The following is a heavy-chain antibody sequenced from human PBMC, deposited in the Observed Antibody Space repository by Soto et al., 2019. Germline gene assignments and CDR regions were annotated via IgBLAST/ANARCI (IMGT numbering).Heavy chain of an antibody. J-gene: IGHJ6*02. CDR1: GGTFSSYA. CDR2: IIPIFGTA. V-gene: IGHV1-69*13. D-gene: IGHD3-9*01. Sequence: SVKVSCKASGGTFSSYAISWVRQAPGQGLEWMGGIIPIFGTANYAQKFQGRVTITADESTSTAYMELSSLRAEDTAVYYCARGPYFDNYYYYYGMDVWGQGTTVTVSS. CDR3: ARGPYFDNYYYYYGMDV.